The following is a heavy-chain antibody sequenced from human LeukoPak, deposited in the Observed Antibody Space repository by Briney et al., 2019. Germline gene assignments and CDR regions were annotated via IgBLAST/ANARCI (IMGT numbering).Heavy chain of an antibody. V-gene: IGHV4-34*01. CDR3: AARHDSRRDFDY. Sequence: TSETLSLTCAVYGGYFSGYYWSWIRQPPGKGLEWIGEINHSGSTNYNPSLKSRVTISVDTSKNQFSLKLSSVTAADTAVYYCAARHDSRRDFDYWGQGTLVTVSS. D-gene: IGHD2-15*01. J-gene: IGHJ4*02. CDR1: GGYFSGYY. CDR2: INHSGST.